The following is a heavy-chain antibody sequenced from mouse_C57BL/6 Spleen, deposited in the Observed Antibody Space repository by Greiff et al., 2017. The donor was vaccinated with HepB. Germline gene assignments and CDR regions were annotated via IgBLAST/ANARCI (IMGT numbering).Heavy chain of an antibody. CDR2: IYPGSGNT. CDR3: AKCQLRHYFYFAY. J-gene: IGHJ3*01. Sequence: QVQLKESGAELVRPGASVKLSCKASGYTFTDYYINWVKQRPGQGLEWIARIYPGSGNTYYNEKFKGKATLTAEKSSSTAYMQLSSLTSEDSAVYYCAKCQLRHYFYFAYWGQGTLVTVSA. CDR1: GYTFTDYY. D-gene: IGHD4-1*02. V-gene: IGHV1-76*01.